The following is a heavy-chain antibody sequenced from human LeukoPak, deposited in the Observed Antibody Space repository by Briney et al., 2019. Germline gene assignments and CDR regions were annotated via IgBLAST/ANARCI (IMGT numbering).Heavy chain of an antibody. CDR1: GFTFSSYA. V-gene: IGHV3-30*04. J-gene: IGHJ6*03. Sequence: GRSLRLSCAASGFTFSSYAMHWVRQAPGKGLEWVAVISYDGSNKYYADSVKGRFTISRDNSKNTLYLQMNSLRAEDTAVYYCARDSYMQWLVYYYYYYMDVWGKGTTVTVSS. D-gene: IGHD6-19*01. CDR2: ISYDGSNK. CDR3: ARDSYMQWLVYYYYYYMDV.